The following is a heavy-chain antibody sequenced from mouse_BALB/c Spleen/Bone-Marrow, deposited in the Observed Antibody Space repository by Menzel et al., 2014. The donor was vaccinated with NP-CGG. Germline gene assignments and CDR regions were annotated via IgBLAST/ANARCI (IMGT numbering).Heavy chain of an antibody. CDR1: GFTFSSFG. J-gene: IGHJ2*01. Sequence: EVMLVESGGGLVQPGGSRKLSCAASGFTFSSFGMHWVRQAPEKGLEWVAYISSVSSTIYYADTVKGRFTISRDNPKNTLFLQMTGLRSEDTAMYYCTRGVNWDDFDYWGQGTTLTVSS. CDR2: ISSVSSTI. D-gene: IGHD4-1*01. V-gene: IGHV5-17*02. CDR3: TRGVNWDDFDY.